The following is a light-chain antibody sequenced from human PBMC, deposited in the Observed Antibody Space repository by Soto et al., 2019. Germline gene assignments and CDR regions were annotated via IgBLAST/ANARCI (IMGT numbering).Light chain of an antibody. CDR3: QQANSFPRT. CDR1: QGLSTA. J-gene: IGKJ2*01. Sequence: DIQMTQSPSSVSASVGDRVTITCRASQGLSTALAWYQQKPGKAPKLLIFAASSLRSGVPSRFSGSASGTDFTLTINSLQPEDFATYYCQQANSFPRTFGQGTKLEIK. CDR2: AAS. V-gene: IGKV1-12*01.